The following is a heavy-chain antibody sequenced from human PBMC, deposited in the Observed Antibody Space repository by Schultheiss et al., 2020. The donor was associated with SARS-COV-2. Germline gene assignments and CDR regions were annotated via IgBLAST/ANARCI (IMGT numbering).Heavy chain of an antibody. CDR1: GYSISSGYY. CDR2: IYHSGST. J-gene: IGHJ3*02. V-gene: IGHV4-38-2*02. Sequence: SETLSLTCAVSGYSISSGYYWGWIRQPTGKWLEWIGSIYHSGSTYYNPSLKSRVTISVDTSKNLYSMKLSAVTAAATAVYYCARDGWDKVPEIWGQGTMVTVSS. D-gene: IGHD1-14*01. CDR3: ARDGWDKVPEI.